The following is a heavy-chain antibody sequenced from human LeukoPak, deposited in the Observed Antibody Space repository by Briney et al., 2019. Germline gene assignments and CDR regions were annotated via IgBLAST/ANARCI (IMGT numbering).Heavy chain of an antibody. Sequence: SETLSLTCTVSGGSISSSYWSWIRQPPGKGLEWIGYIYYSGSTNYNPSLKSRVTISVDTSKNQFSLKLSSVTAADTAVYYCARGSLRYFDWLNYFDYWGQGTLVTVSS. D-gene: IGHD3-9*01. CDR1: GGSISSSY. CDR2: IYYSGST. J-gene: IGHJ4*02. V-gene: IGHV4-59*01. CDR3: ARGSLRYFDWLNYFDY.